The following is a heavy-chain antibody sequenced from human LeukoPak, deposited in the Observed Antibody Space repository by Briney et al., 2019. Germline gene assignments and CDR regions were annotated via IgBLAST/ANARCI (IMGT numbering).Heavy chain of an antibody. CDR3: AREDTMVRGVPLGYFDY. J-gene: IGHJ4*02. D-gene: IGHD3-10*01. V-gene: IGHV1-3*01. CDR2: INAGNGNT. Sequence: ASVKVSCKAPGYTFTSYAMHWVRQAPGQRLEWMGWINAGNGNTKYSQKFQGRVTITRDTSASTAYMELSSLRSEDTAVYYCAREDTMVRGVPLGYFDYWGQGTLVTVSS. CDR1: GYTFTSYA.